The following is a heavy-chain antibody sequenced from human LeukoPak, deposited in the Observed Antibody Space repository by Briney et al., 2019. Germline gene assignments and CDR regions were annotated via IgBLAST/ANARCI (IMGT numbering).Heavy chain of an antibody. J-gene: IGHJ4*02. CDR1: GYSFNTYW. D-gene: IGHD3-16*02. Sequence: GESLKISCKGSGYSFNTYWIGWVRQMPGKGLEWMGIIYPGDSDTRYSPSFQGQVTISVDKSISTAYLQWSSLKASDTAMYYCVRLGVTFGGVIESYDYWGQGTLVTVSS. V-gene: IGHV5-51*01. CDR3: VRLGVTFGGVIESYDY. CDR2: IYPGDSDT.